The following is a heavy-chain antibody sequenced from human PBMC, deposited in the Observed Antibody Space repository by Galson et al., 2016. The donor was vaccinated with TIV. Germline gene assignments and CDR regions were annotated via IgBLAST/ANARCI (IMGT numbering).Heavy chain of an antibody. Sequence: SLRLSCAASGFTFSNYNMNWVRQAPGKGLEWVSSISSTSNYIYYGDPVKGRFTISRDNAENSLHLHMNSLRAEDTAIYFCARTGNYYHYAMDVRGQGTTVTVSS. CDR1: GFTFSNYN. D-gene: IGHD7-27*01. V-gene: IGHV3-21*01. CDR3: ARTGNYYHYAMDV. CDR2: ISSTSNYI. J-gene: IGHJ6*02.